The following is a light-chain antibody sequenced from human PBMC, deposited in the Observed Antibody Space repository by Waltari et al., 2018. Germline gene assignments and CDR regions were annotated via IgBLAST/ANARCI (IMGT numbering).Light chain of an antibody. J-gene: IGKJ1*01. Sequence: EIVMTQSPATLSVSPGEGATLSCRASQSISSNLAWYQQRPGQAPRLLIFATSTRATGVPARFRGSGSGTEFTLTIGSMQSEDFAIYYCHQYNNWPPWTFGQGTKVEIK. CDR1: QSISSN. V-gene: IGKV3-15*01. CDR2: ATS. CDR3: HQYNNWPPWT.